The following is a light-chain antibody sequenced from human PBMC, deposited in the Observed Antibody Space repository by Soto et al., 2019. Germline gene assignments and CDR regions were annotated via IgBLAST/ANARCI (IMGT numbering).Light chain of an antibody. CDR2: GAS. J-gene: IGKJ2*01. CDR3: QQYNNWPYT. V-gene: IGKV3-15*01. CDR1: QSVRSY. Sequence: EIVMTQSPATLSVSPGDRATLSCRASQSVRSYFAWYQQKPGQSPRLLISGASTRAPGFPARFSGSGSGTEVTLAISNMQSEDFAVYYCQQYNNWPYTFGQGTKLEIK.